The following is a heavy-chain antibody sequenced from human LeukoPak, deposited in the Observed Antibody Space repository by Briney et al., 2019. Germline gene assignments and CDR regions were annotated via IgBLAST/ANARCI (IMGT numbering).Heavy chain of an antibody. Sequence: ASVKVSCKASGYTFTGYYMHWVRQAPGQGLEWMGRINPNSGGTNYAQKFQGRVTMTRDTSISTAYMELSRLRSDDTAVYYCARESCSGGSCYSPDDYWGQETLVTVSS. V-gene: IGHV1-2*06. CDR2: INPNSGGT. D-gene: IGHD2-15*01. CDR3: ARESCSGGSCYSPDDY. CDR1: GYTFTGYY. J-gene: IGHJ4*02.